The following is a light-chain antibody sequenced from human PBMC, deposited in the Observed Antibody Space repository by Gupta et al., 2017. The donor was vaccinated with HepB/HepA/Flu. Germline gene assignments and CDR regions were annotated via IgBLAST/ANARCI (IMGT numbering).Light chain of an antibody. CDR2: GNS. CDR1: SSNIGAGYD. J-gene: IGLJ1*01. CDR3: QSYDSSLSGYV. Sequence: QSVLTQPASVSGAPGQSVTISRTGSSSNIGAGYDVHWYQQLPGTAPKLLIYGNSNRPSGVPDRFSGSKSGTSASLAITGLQAEDEADYYCQSYDSSLSGYVFGTGTKVTVL. V-gene: IGLV1-40*01.